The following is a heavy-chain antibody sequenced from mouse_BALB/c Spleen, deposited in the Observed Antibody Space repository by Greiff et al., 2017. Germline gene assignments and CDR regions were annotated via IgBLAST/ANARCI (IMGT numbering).Heavy chain of an antibody. CDR3: ARDYRYDAFFDY. CDR1: GYTFTSYT. J-gene: IGHJ2*01. D-gene: IGHD2-14*01. CDR2: INPSSGYT. Sequence: VQLQQSAAELARPGASVKMSCKASGYTFTSYTMHWVKQRPGQGLEWIGYINPSSGYTEYNQKFKDKTTLTADKSSSTAYMQLSSLTSEDSAVYYCARDYRYDAFFDYWGQGTTLTVSS. V-gene: IGHV1-4*02.